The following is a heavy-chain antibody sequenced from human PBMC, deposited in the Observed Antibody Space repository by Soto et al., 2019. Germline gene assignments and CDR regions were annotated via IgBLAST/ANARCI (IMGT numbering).Heavy chain of an antibody. CDR1: GFSFSSIGEG. Sequence: QITLKESGPTLVKPTQTLTLTCTFPGFSFSSIGEGVGWIRQPPGKALEWLALIYWDDDKRYSPSLKSRLTITKDTSKNQVVLTMTNMDPVDTATYYCVQSRCGGDCLQSYSSISYYGLDVWGQGTTVTVSS. J-gene: IGHJ6*02. D-gene: IGHD2-21*02. CDR3: VQSRCGGDCLQSYSSISYYGLDV. CDR2: IYWDDDK. V-gene: IGHV2-5*02.